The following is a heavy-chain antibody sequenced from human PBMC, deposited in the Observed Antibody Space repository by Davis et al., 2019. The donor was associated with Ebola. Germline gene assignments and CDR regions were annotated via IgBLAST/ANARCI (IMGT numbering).Heavy chain of an antibody. CDR2: IRSKAYGGTT. CDR3: TRDLIVVVIKYYYYYGMDV. D-gene: IGHD3-22*01. Sequence: PVGSLRLSCTASGFTFGDYAMSWVRQAPGKGLEWVGFIRSKAYGGTTEYAASVKGRFTISRDDSKSIAYLQMNSLKTEDTAVYYCTRDLIVVVIKYYYYYGMDVWGQGTTVTVSS. V-gene: IGHV3-49*04. J-gene: IGHJ6*02. CDR1: GFTFGDYA.